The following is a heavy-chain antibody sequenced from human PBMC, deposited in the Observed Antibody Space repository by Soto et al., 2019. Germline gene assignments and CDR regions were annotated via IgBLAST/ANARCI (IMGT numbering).Heavy chain of an antibody. CDR1: GGTFSSYA. D-gene: IGHD3-3*01. CDR3: ATVLNEGGSGYLYYYGMDV. J-gene: IGHJ6*02. V-gene: IGHV1-69*13. Sequence: ASVKVSCKASGGTFSSYAISWVRQAPGQGLEWMGGIIPIFGTANYAQKFQGRVTITADESTSTAYMELSSLTSEDTAVYYCATVLNEGGSGYLYYYGMDVWGQGNTVTVSS. CDR2: IIPIFGTA.